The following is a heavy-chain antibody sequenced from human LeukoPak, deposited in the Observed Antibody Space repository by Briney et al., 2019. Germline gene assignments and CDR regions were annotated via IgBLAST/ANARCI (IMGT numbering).Heavy chain of an antibody. CDR2: IYSDNT. Sequence: SGGSLRLSCTVSGFTVSSNSMSWVRQAPGKGLEWVSFIYSDNTHSSDSVKGRFTISRDNSKNTLYLQMNSLRAEDTAVYYCARLPGDHDSPPYGWFDPWGQGTLITVSS. CDR1: GFTVSSNS. J-gene: IGHJ5*02. D-gene: IGHD3-22*01. CDR3: ARLPGDHDSPPYGWFDP. V-gene: IGHV3-53*01.